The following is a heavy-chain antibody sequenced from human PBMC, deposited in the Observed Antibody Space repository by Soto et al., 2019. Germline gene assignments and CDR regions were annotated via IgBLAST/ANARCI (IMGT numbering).Heavy chain of an antibody. D-gene: IGHD3-10*01. J-gene: IGHJ4*02. CDR2: IESKTDGGTT. Sequence: GGSLRLSCAASGFTFSNAWMSWVRQAPGKGLEWVGRIESKTDGGTTDYAAPVKGRFTISRDDSKNTLYLQMNSLKTEDTAVYYCTAEVYYYGSIFEVYWGQGTLVTVSS. CDR3: TAEVYYYGSIFEVY. CDR1: GFTFSNAW. V-gene: IGHV3-15*04.